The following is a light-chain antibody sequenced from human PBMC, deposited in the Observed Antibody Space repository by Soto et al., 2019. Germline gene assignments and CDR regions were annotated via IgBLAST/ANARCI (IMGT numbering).Light chain of an antibody. CDR3: QQSHSTPQT. V-gene: IGKV1-39*01. CDR1: QSISTY. J-gene: IGKJ2*01. Sequence: DIQMTQSPSSLSASVGDRVTITCRASQSISTYLNWYQLRPGKAPKLQIYAASSLQSGVPSRLSGSGSGTDFTLTISGLQSEDLATYYCQQSHSTPQTFGQGTKLEIK. CDR2: AAS.